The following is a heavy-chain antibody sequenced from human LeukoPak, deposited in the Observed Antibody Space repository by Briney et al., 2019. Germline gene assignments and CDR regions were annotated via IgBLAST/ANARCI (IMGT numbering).Heavy chain of an antibody. J-gene: IGHJ6*02. CDR1: GFTFSDYY. Sequence: GGSLRLSCAASGFTFSDYYMSWIRQAPGKGLEWVSYISSSGSTIYYADSVKGRFTISRDNAKNSLYLQMNSLRAEDTAVYYCAREQWLVYYYYGMDVWGQGTTVTVSS. V-gene: IGHV3-11*01. CDR3: AREQWLVYYYYGMDV. CDR2: ISSSGSTI. D-gene: IGHD6-19*01.